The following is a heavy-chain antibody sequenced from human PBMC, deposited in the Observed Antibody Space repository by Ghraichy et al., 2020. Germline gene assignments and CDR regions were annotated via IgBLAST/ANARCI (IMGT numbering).Heavy chain of an antibody. CDR3: ARGQIQGYCTSDTCYSLGAFDI. CDR2: INSDGSST. J-gene: IGHJ3*02. D-gene: IGHD2-15*01. V-gene: IGHV3-74*01. CDR1: GFTFSSYW. Sequence: GGSLRLSCAASGFTFSSYWMHWVRQAPGKGLVWVSRINSDGSSTNYADSVKGRFTVSRDNAKNTLYLQMNSLRDEDTAVYYCARGQIQGYCTSDTCYSLGAFDIWGQGTMVTVSS.